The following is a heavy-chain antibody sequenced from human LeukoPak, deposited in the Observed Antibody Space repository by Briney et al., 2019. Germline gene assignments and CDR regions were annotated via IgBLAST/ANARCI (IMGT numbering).Heavy chain of an antibody. CDR1: GFRFDDYY. V-gene: IGHV3-11*04. Sequence: GGSLSLSCTASGFRFDDYYMGWIRQAPGKGLDYISYISASGSVQYYTDSVEGRFTVSRDNARNSIFLEMNSLRVEDTAVYYCARSMILTSELYWGQNTVVTLSS. CDR2: ISASGSVQ. D-gene: IGHD3-22*01. CDR3: ARSMILTSELY. J-gene: IGHJ1*01.